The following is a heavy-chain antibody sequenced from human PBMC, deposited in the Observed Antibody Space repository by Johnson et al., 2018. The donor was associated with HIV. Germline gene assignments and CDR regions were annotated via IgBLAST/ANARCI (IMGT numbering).Heavy chain of an antibody. V-gene: IGHV3-33*06. Sequence: QVQLVESGGGVVQPGRSLRLSCAASGFTFSSYGMHWVRQAPGKGLEWVAVIWYDGSNKDYAESVKGRFTISRDNSNNTLYLQMNSLRVEDTAVYYCAKRRGWLQLGAFDIWGQGTMVTVSS. J-gene: IGHJ3*02. CDR2: IWYDGSNK. CDR3: AKRRGWLQLGAFDI. CDR1: GFTFSSYG. D-gene: IGHD5-24*01.